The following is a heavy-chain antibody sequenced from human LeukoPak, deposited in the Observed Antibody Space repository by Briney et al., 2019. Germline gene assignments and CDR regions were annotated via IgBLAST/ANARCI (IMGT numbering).Heavy chain of an antibody. CDR2: IYYSGST. CDR1: GGSISSYY. J-gene: IGHJ5*02. V-gene: IGHV4-59*01. D-gene: IGHD2-2*01. CDR3: ARALVVPAAIKTPGGWFDP. Sequence: SETLSLTCTVSGGSISSYYWGWIRQPPGKGLEWIGYIYYSGSTNYNPSLKSRVTISVDTSKNQFSLKLSSVTAADTAVYYCARALVVPAAIKTPGGWFDPRGQGTLVTVSS.